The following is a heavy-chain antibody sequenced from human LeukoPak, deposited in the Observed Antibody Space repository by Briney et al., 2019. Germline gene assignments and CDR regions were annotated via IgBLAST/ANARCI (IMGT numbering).Heavy chain of an antibody. CDR2: IIPILGIA. Sequence: ASVKVSCKASGGTFSSYAIGWVRQAPGQGLEWMGRIIPILGIANYAQKFQGRVTIAADKSTSTAYMELSSLRSEDTAVYYCARAQCSSTSCYRNNWFDPWGQGTLVTVSS. V-gene: IGHV1-69*04. J-gene: IGHJ5*02. CDR3: ARAQCSSTSCYRNNWFDP. CDR1: GGTFSSYA. D-gene: IGHD2-2*01.